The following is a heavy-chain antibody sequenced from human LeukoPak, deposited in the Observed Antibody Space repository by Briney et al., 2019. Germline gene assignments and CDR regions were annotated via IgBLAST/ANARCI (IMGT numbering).Heavy chain of an antibody. CDR1: GYTLTGFS. Sequence: ASVKVSCKVSGYTLTGFSMHWVRQAPGKGLEWMGHFDPEDGEPIYAQRFQGRLTMTADTSTDTGYMELSRLTSEDRAVYYCATSPVDSGSYTIWGQGTMVGVSS. V-gene: IGHV1-24*01. J-gene: IGHJ3*02. D-gene: IGHD3-10*01. CDR2: FDPEDGEP. CDR3: ATSPVDSGSYTI.